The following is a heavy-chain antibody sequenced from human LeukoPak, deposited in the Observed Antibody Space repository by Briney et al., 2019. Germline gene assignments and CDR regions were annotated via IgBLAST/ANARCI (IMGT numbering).Heavy chain of an antibody. J-gene: IGHJ4*02. V-gene: IGHV4-30-4*02. CDR2: IYYSGST. CDR1: GGSISSGDYY. CDR3: ARGSGYSYGLDY. Sequence: SETLSLTCTVSGGSISSGDYYWGWIRQPPGKGLEWIGYIYYSGSTYYNPSLKSRVTISVDTSKNQFSLKLSSVTAADTAVYYCARGSGYSYGLDYWGQGTLVTVSS. D-gene: IGHD5-18*01.